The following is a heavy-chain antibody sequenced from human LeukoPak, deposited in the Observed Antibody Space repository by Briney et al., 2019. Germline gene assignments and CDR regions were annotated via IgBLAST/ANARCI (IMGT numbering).Heavy chain of an antibody. V-gene: IGHV3-7*01. CDR3: ARDYSASGAHDY. CDR2: IMQDGSDK. D-gene: IGHD3-10*01. J-gene: IGHJ4*02. Sequence: GGSLRLSCAASGFTFSSYWMNWVRQAPGKGLEWVANIMQDGSDKYYVDSVKGRYTIPRDNAKNSLYLQMNSLRAEDTAVYFCARDYSASGAHDYWGQGTLVTVSS. CDR1: GFTFSSYW.